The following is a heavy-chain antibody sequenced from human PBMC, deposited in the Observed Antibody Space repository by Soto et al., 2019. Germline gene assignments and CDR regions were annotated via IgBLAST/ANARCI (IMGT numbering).Heavy chain of an antibody. CDR3: ARVPSRKVLSVYVNYYGMDV. Sequence: QVQLQESGPGLVKPSQTLSLTCTVSGGSISSGGYYWSWIRQHPGKGLEWIGYIYYSGSTYYNPSLNSRVTTSVDTAENQLSRRLSSVTAVDTAVYYCARVPSRKVLSVYVNYYGMDVWVEGTTVTVSS. J-gene: IGHJ6*02. V-gene: IGHV4-31*03. CDR2: IYYSGST. CDR1: GGSISSGGYY. D-gene: IGHD2-8*01.